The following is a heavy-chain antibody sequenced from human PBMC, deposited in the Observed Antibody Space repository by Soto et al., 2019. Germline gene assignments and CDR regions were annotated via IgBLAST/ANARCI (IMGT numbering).Heavy chain of an antibody. J-gene: IGHJ5*02. Sequence: QLQLQESGSGLVKPSQTLSLTCAVSGGSISSGGYSWSWIRQPPGKGLEWIGYIYHSGSTYYNPCLKSRVTISVDRSKNQFSLKLSSVTAADTAVYYCARARRGVIHRGHNWFDPWGQGTLVTVSS. CDR3: ARARRGVIHRGHNWFDP. CDR1: GGSISSGGYS. CDR2: IYHSGST. D-gene: IGHD3-10*01. V-gene: IGHV4-30-2*01.